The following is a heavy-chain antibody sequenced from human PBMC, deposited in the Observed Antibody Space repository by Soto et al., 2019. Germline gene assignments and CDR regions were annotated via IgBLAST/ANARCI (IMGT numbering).Heavy chain of an antibody. CDR3: ARASERSGYDDYYYYYGMDV. CDR1: GFTFSSYA. J-gene: IGHJ6*02. V-gene: IGHV3-30-3*01. CDR2: ISYDGSNK. D-gene: IGHD3-3*01. Sequence: GGSLRLSCAASGFTFSSYAMHWVRQAPGEGLEWVAVISYDGSNKYYADSVKGRFTISRDNSKNTLYLQMNSLRAEDTAVYYCARASERSGYDDYYYYYGMDVWGQGTTVTV.